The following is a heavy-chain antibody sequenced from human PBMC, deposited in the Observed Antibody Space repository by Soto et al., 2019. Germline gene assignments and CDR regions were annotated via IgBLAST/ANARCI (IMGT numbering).Heavy chain of an antibody. CDR1: GYTFTGYY. Sequence: ASVKVSCKASGYTFTGYYMHWVRQAPGQGLERMGWINPNSGGTNYAQKFQGWVTMTRDTSISTAYMELSRLRSDDTAVYYCAREPVLGAGTTGYYYYGMDVWGQGTTVTVSS. CDR3: AREPVLGAGTTGYYYYGMDV. CDR2: INPNSGGT. D-gene: IGHD6-19*01. J-gene: IGHJ6*02. V-gene: IGHV1-2*04.